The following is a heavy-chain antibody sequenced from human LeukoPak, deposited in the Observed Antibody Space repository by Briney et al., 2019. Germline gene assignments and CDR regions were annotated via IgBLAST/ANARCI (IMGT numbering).Heavy chain of an antibody. CDR1: GGSISSGDHF. Sequence: PSQTLSLTCTVSGGSISSGDHFWSWIRQHPGKGLEWIGYIYYSYITNYNPSLKSRVTISMDTSKNQFSLRLSSVTAADTAVYFCARAVCTTTDCFKRNSFDTWGQGTMVTVSS. CDR2: IYYSYIT. J-gene: IGHJ3*02. D-gene: IGHD2-8*01. V-gene: IGHV4-61*08. CDR3: ARAVCTTTDCFKRNSFDT.